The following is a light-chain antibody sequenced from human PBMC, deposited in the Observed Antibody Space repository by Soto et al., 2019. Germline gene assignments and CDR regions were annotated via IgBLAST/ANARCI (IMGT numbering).Light chain of an antibody. J-gene: IGKJ1*01. Sequence: DIQLTQSPGSLSASVGDRVTITCRVSQGIGSYLNWSRQKAGKVPKFLVCGASNLQSAVPSRFSGGGSGTEFTLTISTLQPEDFATYFCLQHNSYPWTFGQGTKVDIK. CDR1: QGIGSY. V-gene: IGKV1-9*01. CDR3: LQHNSYPWT. CDR2: GAS.